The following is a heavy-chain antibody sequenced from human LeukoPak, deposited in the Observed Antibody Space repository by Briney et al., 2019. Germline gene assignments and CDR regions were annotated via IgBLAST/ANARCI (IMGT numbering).Heavy chain of an antibody. J-gene: IGHJ5*02. V-gene: IGHV3-21*01. D-gene: IGHD1-7*01. CDR2: ISSSSSYI. CDR3: ASPTIITGTTWTFGT. CDR1: GFTFSSYS. Sequence: GGSLRLSCAASGFTFSSYSVNWVRQAPGKGLEWVSSISSSSSYIYYADSVKGRFTISRDNAKNSLYLQMNSLRAEDTAVYYCASPTIITGTTWTFGTWGQGTLVTVSS.